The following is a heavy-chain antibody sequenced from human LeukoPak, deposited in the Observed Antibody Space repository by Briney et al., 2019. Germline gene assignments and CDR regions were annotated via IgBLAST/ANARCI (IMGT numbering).Heavy chain of an antibody. J-gene: IGHJ6*03. Sequence: GGSLRLSCAASGFTFSSYAMSWIRQAPGKGLEWVSYISSSGSTIYYADSVKGRFTISRDNAKNSLYLQMNSLRAEDTAVYYCARDSMVRGYYYYYYMDVWGKGTTVTISS. CDR3: ARDSMVRGYYYYYYMDV. V-gene: IGHV3-11*01. CDR1: GFTFSSYA. D-gene: IGHD3-10*01. CDR2: ISSSGSTI.